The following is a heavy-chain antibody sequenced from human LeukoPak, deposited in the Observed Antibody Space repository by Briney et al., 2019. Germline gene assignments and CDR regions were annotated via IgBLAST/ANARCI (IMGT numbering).Heavy chain of an antibody. CDR2: ISAYNGNT. J-gene: IGHJ3*02. D-gene: IGHD3-16*02. CDR3: AKGYYDYVWGSYRTLDAFDI. V-gene: IGHV1-18*01. CDR1: GYTLTSYG. Sequence: GASVKVSCKASGYTLTSYGISWVRQAPGQGLEWMGWISAYNGNTNYAQKLQGRVTMTTDTSTSTAYMELRSLRSDDTAVYYCAKGYYDYVWGSYRTLDAFDIWGQGTMVTVSS.